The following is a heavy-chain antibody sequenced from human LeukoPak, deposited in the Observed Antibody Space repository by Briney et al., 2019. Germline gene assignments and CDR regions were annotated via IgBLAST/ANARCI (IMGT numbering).Heavy chain of an antibody. CDR3: ARGRPHGNDY. Sequence: PGGSLGLSCAASGFTFSSYAMHWVRQAPGKGLEWVAVISYDGSNKYYADSVKGRFSISRDNAKNTLYLQMNSLRVEDTAVYYCARGRPHGNDYWGQGTLVTVSS. CDR1: GFTFSSYA. CDR2: ISYDGSNK. D-gene: IGHD4-23*01. V-gene: IGHV3-30-3*01. J-gene: IGHJ4*02.